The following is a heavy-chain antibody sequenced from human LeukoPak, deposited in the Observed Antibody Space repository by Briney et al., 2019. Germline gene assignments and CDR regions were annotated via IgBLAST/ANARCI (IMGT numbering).Heavy chain of an antibody. J-gene: IGHJ4*02. CDR1: GGTLSSYA. CDR2: IIPIFGTA. V-gene: IGHV1-69*13. Sequence: SVKVSCKASGGTLSSYAISWVRQAPGQGLEWMGGIIPIFGTANYAQKFQGRVTITADESTSTAYMELSSLRSEDTAVYYCANYYYGSGSYYTYHYWGQGTLVTVSS. CDR3: ANYYYGSGSYYTYHY. D-gene: IGHD3-10*01.